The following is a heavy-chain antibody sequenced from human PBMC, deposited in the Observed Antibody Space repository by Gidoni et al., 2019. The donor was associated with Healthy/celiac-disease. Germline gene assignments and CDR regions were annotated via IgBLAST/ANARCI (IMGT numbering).Heavy chain of an antibody. J-gene: IGHJ5*02. V-gene: IGHV3-23*04. Sequence: EVQLVASGGGLVQPGGSLRLACAASGFTFRRYAMSWVRQAPGKGLEGVSAISGSGGSKYYAASVKGRFTISRNNSKKPLYLKMNSLRAEDTAVYYCAKGTVAGIMDWFDPWGQGTLVTVSS. D-gene: IGHD6-19*01. CDR2: ISGSGGSK. CDR1: GFTFRRYA. CDR3: AKGTVAGIMDWFDP.